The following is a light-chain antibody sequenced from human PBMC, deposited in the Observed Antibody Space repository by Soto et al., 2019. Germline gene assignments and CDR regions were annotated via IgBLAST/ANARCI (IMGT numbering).Light chain of an antibody. CDR1: QNIGKY. CDR2: AAS. CDR3: EQSYATPYT. J-gene: IGKJ2*01. Sequence: DIQMTQSPSSQSAVVGDRVTITCRASQNIGKYLNWYQQKPGKAPNLLIYAASSLQSGVPPRFSGSGSGTDFTLTISSLQPEDFATYYWEQSYATPYTFGQGTKLEIK. V-gene: IGKV1-39*01.